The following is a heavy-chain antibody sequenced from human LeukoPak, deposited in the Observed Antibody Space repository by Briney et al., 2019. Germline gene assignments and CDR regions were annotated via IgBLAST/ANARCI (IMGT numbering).Heavy chain of an antibody. CDR1: GFTFSSYG. CDR3: AKAISGGSDSMDV. J-gene: IGHJ6*03. D-gene: IGHD4-23*01. Sequence: GGSLRLSCAASGFTFSSYGMHWVRQAPGKGLEWVAFIRYDGSNQYYGDSVKGRFTISRDNSKNTLYVQMNSLSAEGTAVYYCAKAISGGSDSMDVWGKGATVTVSS. CDR2: IRYDGSNQ. V-gene: IGHV3-30*02.